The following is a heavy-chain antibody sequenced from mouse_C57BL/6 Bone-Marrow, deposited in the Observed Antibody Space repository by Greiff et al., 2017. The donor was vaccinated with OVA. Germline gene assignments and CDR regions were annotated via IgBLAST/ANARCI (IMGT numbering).Heavy chain of an antibody. D-gene: IGHD3-2*02. Sequence: EVKVVESGPELVKPGASVKISCKASGYSFTDYNMNWVKQSNGKSLEWIGVINPNYGTTSYNQKFKGKATLTVDQSSSTAYMQLNSLTSEDSAVYYCARGGTAQAWFAYWGQGTLVTVSA. CDR1: GYSFTDYN. CDR2: INPNYGTT. CDR3: ARGGTAQAWFAY. J-gene: IGHJ3*01. V-gene: IGHV1-39*01.